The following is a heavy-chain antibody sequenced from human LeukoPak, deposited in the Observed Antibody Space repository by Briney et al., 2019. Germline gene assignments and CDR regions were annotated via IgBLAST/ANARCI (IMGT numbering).Heavy chain of an antibody. CDR1: GGSFSGYY. V-gene: IGHV4-34*12. Sequence: RSSETLSLTCAVYGGSFSGYYWSWIRQPPGKGLGWTGEIIHSGSTNYNPSLKSRVTISVDTSKNQFSLKLSSVTAADTAVYYCARAPCGGDCYSDYWGQGTLVTVSS. J-gene: IGHJ4*02. CDR2: IIHSGST. CDR3: ARAPCGGDCYSDY. D-gene: IGHD2-21*02.